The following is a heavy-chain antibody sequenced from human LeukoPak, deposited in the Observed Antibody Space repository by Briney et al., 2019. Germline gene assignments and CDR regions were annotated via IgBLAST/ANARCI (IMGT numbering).Heavy chain of an antibody. V-gene: IGHV4-30-4*08. D-gene: IGHD2-21*01. Sequence: PSETLSLTCTVSGGSISSGDYYWSWIRQPPGKGLEWIGYIYYSGSTYYNPSLKSRVTISVDTSKNQFSLKLSSVTAADTAVYYCARGSHSYCGGDCYYVWFDYSGQGTLVTVSS. CDR2: IYYSGST. CDR1: GGSISSGDYY. J-gene: IGHJ4*02. CDR3: ARGSHSYCGGDCYYVWFDY.